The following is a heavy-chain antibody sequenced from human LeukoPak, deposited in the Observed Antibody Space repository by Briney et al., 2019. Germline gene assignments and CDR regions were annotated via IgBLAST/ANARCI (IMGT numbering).Heavy chain of an antibody. CDR3: ARCTGGDCGGAFDI. CDR2: MNPNTGNA. V-gene: IGHV1-8*01. CDR1: GNTFTNYD. Sequence: ASVKVSCKTSGNTFTNYDINWLRQATGQGLEWMGWMNPNTGNADSAQKFQGRVTMTRNISISTAYMELSSLRFGDTAVYYCARCTGGDCGGAFDIWGQGAMVTVSS. J-gene: IGHJ3*02. D-gene: IGHD2-21*02.